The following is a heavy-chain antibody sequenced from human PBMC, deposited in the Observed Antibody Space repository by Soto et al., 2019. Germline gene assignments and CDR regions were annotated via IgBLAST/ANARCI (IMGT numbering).Heavy chain of an antibody. V-gene: IGHV3-23*01. CDR3: AKDEDYSSGWYYFDY. CDR1: GFTFSSYA. CDR2: ISGSGGST. Sequence: GGSLRLSCAASGFTFSSYAMSWARPAPGKGLEWVSAISGSGGSTYYADSVKGRFTISRDNSKNTLYLQMNSLRAEDTAVYYCAKDEDYSSGWYYFDYWGQGTLVTVSS. J-gene: IGHJ4*02. D-gene: IGHD6-19*01.